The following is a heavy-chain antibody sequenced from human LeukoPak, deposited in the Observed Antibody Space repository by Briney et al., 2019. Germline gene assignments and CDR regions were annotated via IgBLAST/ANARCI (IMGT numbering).Heavy chain of an antibody. CDR3: ARAPSGYDVSWDY. CDR2: ISAYNGNT. CDR1: GYTFTSYG. J-gene: IGHJ4*02. D-gene: IGHD5-12*01. V-gene: IGHV1-18*01. Sequence: ASVEVSCKASGYTFTSYGISWVRQALGQGLEWMGWISAYNGNTNYAQRLQGRVTMTTDTSTSTAYMELRSLRSDDTAVYYCARAPSGYDVSWDYWGQGTLVTVSS.